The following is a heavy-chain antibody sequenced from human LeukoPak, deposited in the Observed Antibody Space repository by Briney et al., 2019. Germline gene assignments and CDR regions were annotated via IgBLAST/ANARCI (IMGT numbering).Heavy chain of an antibody. CDR1: GYSFSNYN. J-gene: IGHJ4*02. Sequence: ASVRISCKASGYSFSNYNLNWVRQAPGQGLEWLGWISPYNGNTNYGQTFQGRVTMTSDTSTSTAYMELRRLRSDDTGMYYCASPYSGYEAAFDYWGQGTLVTVSA. D-gene: IGHD5-12*01. CDR2: ISPYNGNT. V-gene: IGHV1-18*01. CDR3: ASPYSGYEAAFDY.